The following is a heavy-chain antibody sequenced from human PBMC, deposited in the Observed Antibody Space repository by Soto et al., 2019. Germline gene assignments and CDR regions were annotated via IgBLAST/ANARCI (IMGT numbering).Heavy chain of an antibody. Sequence: WGSLRVSCASSGFTFSDYYMSWIRQAPGKGLEWVSYISSRSTTISYADSVKGRFTISRDNAKNSLYLQMNSLRAEDTAVYYCARDPPHYYDNSPSRGQGTMVTVSS. CDR3: ARDPPHYYDNSPS. D-gene: IGHD3-22*01. CDR2: ISSRSTTI. V-gene: IGHV3-11*01. CDR1: GFTFSDYY. J-gene: IGHJ4*02.